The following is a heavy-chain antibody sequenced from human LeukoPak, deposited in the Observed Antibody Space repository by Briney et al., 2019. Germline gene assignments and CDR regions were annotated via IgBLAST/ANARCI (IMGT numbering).Heavy chain of an antibody. D-gene: IGHD6-13*01. CDR2: INHSGST. J-gene: IGHJ5*02. Sequence: PSETLSLTCVVYGGSFSGYYWSWIRQPPWKGLEWIGEINHSGSTNYNPSLKSRVTISVDTSKNQFSLKLSSVTAADTAVYYCARAAAAGNWFDPWGQGTLVTVSS. CDR1: GGSFSGYY. V-gene: IGHV4-34*01. CDR3: ARAAAAGNWFDP.